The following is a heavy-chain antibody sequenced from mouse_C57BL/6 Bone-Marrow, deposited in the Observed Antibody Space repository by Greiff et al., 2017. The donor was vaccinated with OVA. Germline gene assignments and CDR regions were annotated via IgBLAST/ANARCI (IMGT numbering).Heavy chain of an antibody. CDR2: ISYDGSN. J-gene: IGHJ3*01. CDR3: AIDPIYYGYDEFAY. D-gene: IGHD2-2*01. V-gene: IGHV3-6*01. CDR1: GYSITSGYY. Sequence: EVKLQESGPGLVKPSQSLSLTCSVTGYSITSGYYWNWIRQFPGNKLEWMGYISYDGSNNYNPSLKNRISITRDTSKNQFFLKLNSVTTEDTATNYCAIDPIYYGYDEFAYWGQGTLVTVSA.